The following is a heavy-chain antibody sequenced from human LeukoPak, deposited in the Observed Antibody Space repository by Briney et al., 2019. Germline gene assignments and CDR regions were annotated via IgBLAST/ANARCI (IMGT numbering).Heavy chain of an antibody. Sequence: GGSLRLSCAASGFTFSDYYMSWIRQAPGKGLEWVSVLYSDGNTKYADSVQGRFTISRDNSKNTLYLEMNSLSPDDTAVYYCARGVEPLAANTLAYWGQGTLVTVSS. CDR2: LYSDGNT. D-gene: IGHD1-14*01. CDR1: GFTFSDYY. CDR3: ARGVEPLAANTLAY. J-gene: IGHJ4*02. V-gene: IGHV3-53*01.